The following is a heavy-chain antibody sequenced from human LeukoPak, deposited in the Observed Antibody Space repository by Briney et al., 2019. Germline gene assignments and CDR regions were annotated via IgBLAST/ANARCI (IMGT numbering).Heavy chain of an antibody. CDR3: SRGRGYCSSTSCSNTLLDY. CDR1: GFTFSSYE. V-gene: IGHV3-13*01. J-gene: IGHJ4*02. Sequence: GGSLSLSCAASGFTFSSYEMHWVRQATGKGLEWVSAVGTAGDTYYPGSVKGRFTICREDAKHFLYLPMNSLRGGDAGVYLCSRGRGYCSSTSCSNTLLDYWGQGALVTVSS. CDR2: VGTAGDT. D-gene: IGHD2-2*01.